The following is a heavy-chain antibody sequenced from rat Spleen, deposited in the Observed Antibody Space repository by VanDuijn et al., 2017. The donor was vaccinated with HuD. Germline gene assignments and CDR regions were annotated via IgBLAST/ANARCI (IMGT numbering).Heavy chain of an antibody. J-gene: IGHJ3*01. CDR1: GFTFSSYW. V-gene: IGHV5-29*01. Sequence: EVQLVETGGGLVQPGRSLKLSCVASGFTFSSYWMYWVRQAPGKGLEWVATISYDGSSTYYRDSVKGRFTISRDNAKSTLYLQMDSLRSEDTATYYCARHPSNYGWFAYWGQGTLVTVSS. CDR3: ARHPSNYGWFAY. D-gene: IGHD1-11*01. CDR2: ISYDGSST.